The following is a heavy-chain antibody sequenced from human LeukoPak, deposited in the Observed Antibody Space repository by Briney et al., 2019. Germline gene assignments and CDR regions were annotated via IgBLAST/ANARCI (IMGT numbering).Heavy chain of an antibody. CDR2: ISGSGGST. J-gene: IGHJ4*02. D-gene: IGHD4-17*01. CDR3: AKSPTVTGTPNYFDY. V-gene: IGHV3-23*01. Sequence: GGSLRLSCAASGFTFSSYAMSWVRQAPGKGLEWVSAISGSGGSTYYADSVKGRFTISRDNSKNTLYLQMNSLRAEDTAVYYCAKSPTVTGTPNYFDYWGQGTLVTVSS. CDR1: GFTFSSYA.